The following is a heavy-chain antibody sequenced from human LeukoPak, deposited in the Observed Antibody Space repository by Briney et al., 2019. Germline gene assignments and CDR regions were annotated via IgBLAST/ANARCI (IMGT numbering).Heavy chain of an antibody. CDR2: ISFDGSDE. D-gene: IGHD3-10*01. CDR1: GFTFSSYG. CDR3: ARGGGTIVRGATAGVDY. J-gene: IGHJ4*02. Sequence: GGSLRLSCAASGFTFSSYGMHWVRQAPGKGLEWVAVISFDGSDEYYADSVKARFTISRDNSKNTLFLQMNSLRAEDTAVYYCARGGGTIVRGATAGVDYWGQGTLVTVSS. V-gene: IGHV3-30*19.